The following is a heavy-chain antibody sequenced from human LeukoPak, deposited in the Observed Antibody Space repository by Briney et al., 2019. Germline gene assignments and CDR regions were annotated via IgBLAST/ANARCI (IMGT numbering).Heavy chain of an antibody. CDR3: AKLGGISVAGSYAFDI. CDR1: GFTFSTYG. V-gene: IGHV3-30*02. CDR2: IRYDGSNK. D-gene: IGHD6-19*01. Sequence: PGGSLRLSCAASGFTFSTYGMHWVRQAPGKGLEWVAFIRYDGSNKYYADSVKGRFTISRDNSKNTLYVQMNSLRAEDTAVYYCAKLGGISVAGSYAFDIWGQGTMVTVSS. J-gene: IGHJ3*02.